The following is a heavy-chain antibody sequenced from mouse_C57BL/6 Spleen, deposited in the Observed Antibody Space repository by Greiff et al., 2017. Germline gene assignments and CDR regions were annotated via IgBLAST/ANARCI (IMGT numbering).Heavy chain of an antibody. Sequence: VQLQQPGAELVLPGASVKLSCKASGYTFTSYWMHWVKQRPGQGLEWIGEIDPSDSYTNYNQKFKGKSTLTVDKSSSTAYMQLSSLTSEDSAVYYCARPHDYGSSPLFANRGQGDLVTVS. CDR1: GYTFTSYW. CDR3: ARPHDYGSSPLFAN. D-gene: IGHD1-1*01. CDR2: IDPSDSYT. J-gene: IGHJ3*01. V-gene: IGHV1-69*01.